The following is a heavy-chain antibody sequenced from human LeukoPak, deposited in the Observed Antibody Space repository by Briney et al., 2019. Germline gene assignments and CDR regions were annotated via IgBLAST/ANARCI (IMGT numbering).Heavy chain of an antibody. CDR2: INQAGSEE. V-gene: IGHV3-7*01. Sequence: GGSLRLSCAASGFTFSNYWMSWVRQAPEKGLECVATINQAGSEEYYVDSVKGRFTISRDNAKNSAFLQMNSLRADDMAVYYCARADWYSIDYWGQGTQVTVSS. CDR1: GFTFSNYW. J-gene: IGHJ4*02. CDR3: ARADWYSIDY. D-gene: IGHD2-21*02.